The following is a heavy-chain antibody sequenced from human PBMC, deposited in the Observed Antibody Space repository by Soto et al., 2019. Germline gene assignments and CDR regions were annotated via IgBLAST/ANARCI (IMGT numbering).Heavy chain of an antibody. V-gene: IGHV2-26*01. Sequence: QVTLKESGPVLVKPTETLTLTCTVSGFSLSNARMGVSWIRQPPGKALEWLAHIFSNDEKPYSTPLKSRLTNTKDTSKSQVVLTITNMDPVDTATYYCAMSSSCYLGWFDPWGQGTLVTVSS. J-gene: IGHJ5*02. CDR1: GFSLSNARMG. CDR3: AMSSSCYLGWFDP. CDR2: IFSNDEK. D-gene: IGHD6-13*01.